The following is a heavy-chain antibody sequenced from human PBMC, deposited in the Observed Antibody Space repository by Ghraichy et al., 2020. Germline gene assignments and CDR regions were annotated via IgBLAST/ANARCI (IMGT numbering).Heavy chain of an antibody. Sequence: LNISCVASGFTLGDYYMSWIRQAPGKGLEWLSFISGSSTDTNYADSVKGRFTASRDNAKNSLYLQMDSLRAEDTAVYYCVRDILQPGQLKYFDYWGQGTLVTVAS. J-gene: IGHJ4*02. CDR2: ISGSSTDT. D-gene: IGHD6-13*01. V-gene: IGHV3-11*05. CDR3: VRDILQPGQLKYFDY. CDR1: GFTLGDYY.